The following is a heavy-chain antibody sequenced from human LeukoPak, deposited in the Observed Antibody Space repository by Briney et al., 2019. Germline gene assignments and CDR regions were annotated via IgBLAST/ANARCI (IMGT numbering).Heavy chain of an antibody. J-gene: IGHJ6*03. CDR2: INHSGST. Sequence: SETLSLTCAVYGVSFSGYYWIWIRQPPGKGLEGMGEINHSGSTNYNPSLKSRVTISVDTSKNQFSLKLSSVAAADTAVYYCARGNRDGYNTWYYMDVWGKGTTVTVSS. D-gene: IGHD5-24*01. CDR1: GVSFSGYY. CDR3: ARGNRDGYNTWYYMDV. V-gene: IGHV4-34*01.